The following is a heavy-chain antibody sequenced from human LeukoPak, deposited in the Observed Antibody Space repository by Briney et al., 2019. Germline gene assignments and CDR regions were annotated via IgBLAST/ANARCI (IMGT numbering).Heavy chain of an antibody. CDR2: IYYSGST. J-gene: IGHJ6*02. CDR1: GGSTSSYY. V-gene: IGHV4-59*08. D-gene: IGHD2-15*01. CDR3: ARSLCSGGSCYYYYGMDV. Sequence: PSETLSLTCTVSGGSTSSYYWSWIRQPPGKGLEWIGYIYYSGSTNYNPSLKSRVTISVDTSKNQFSLKLSSVTAADTAVYYCARSLCSGGSCYYYYGMDVWGQGTTVTVSS.